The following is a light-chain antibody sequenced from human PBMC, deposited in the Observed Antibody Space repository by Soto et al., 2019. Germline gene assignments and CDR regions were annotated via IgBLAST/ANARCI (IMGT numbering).Light chain of an antibody. CDR2: EVS. CDR3: SSYAGNNVV. Sequence: QSVLTQPPSASGSPGQSVTISCTGTSSDVGGYNYVSWYQQHPGKAPKLMIYEVSKRPSGVPDRFSGSKSVNTASLTVSGLQAEDEADYCCSSYAGNNVVFGGGTKVTVL. J-gene: IGLJ2*01. V-gene: IGLV2-8*01. CDR1: SSDVGGYNY.